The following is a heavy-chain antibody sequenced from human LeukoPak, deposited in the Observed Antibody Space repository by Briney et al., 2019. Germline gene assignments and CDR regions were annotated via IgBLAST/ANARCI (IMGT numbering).Heavy chain of an antibody. V-gene: IGHV3-7*03. CDR1: GFTFSNYL. Sequence: GGSLRLSCAGSGFTFSNYLMSWVRQAPGKGLEWVANIKLNGSVNYNVDSVKGRFTISRDNAQKSLYLHMNSLRAEDTAVYYCAILSCGIAAAGTEDYWGQGTLVTVSS. CDR2: IKLNGSVN. D-gene: IGHD6-13*01. J-gene: IGHJ4*02. CDR3: AILSCGIAAAGTEDY.